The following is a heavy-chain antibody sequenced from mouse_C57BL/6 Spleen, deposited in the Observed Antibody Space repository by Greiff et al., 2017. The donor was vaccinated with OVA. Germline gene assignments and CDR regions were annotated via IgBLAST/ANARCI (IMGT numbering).Heavy chain of an antibody. D-gene: IGHD1-1*01. CDR3: AMDTTVVEDWFAY. Sequence: QVQLQQPGAELVKPGASVKVSCKASGYTFTSYWMHWVKQRPGQGLEWIGRIHPSDSDTNYNQKFKGKATLTVDKSSSTAYVQLSSLTSEDSAVYYCAMDTTVVEDWFAYWGQGTLVTVSA. CDR2: IHPSDSDT. V-gene: IGHV1-74*01. CDR1: GYTFTSYW. J-gene: IGHJ3*01.